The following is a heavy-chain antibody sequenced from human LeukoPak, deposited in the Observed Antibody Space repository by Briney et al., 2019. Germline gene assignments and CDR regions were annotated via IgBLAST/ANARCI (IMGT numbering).Heavy chain of an antibody. CDR2: INPNSGGT. CDR3: ARAAVLRYFDWQRPTYYYYYMDV. Sequence: ASVRVSCKASGYTFTSYYMHWVRQAPGQGLEWMGWINPNSGGTNYAQKFQGRVTMTRDTPISTAYMELSRLRSYDTAVYYCARAAVLRYFDWQRPTYYYYYMDVWGKGTTVTISS. J-gene: IGHJ6*03. D-gene: IGHD3-9*01. V-gene: IGHV1-2*02. CDR1: GYTFTSYY.